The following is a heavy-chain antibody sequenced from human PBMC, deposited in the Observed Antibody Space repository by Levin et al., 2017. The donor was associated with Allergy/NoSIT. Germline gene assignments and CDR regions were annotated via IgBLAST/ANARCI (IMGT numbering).Heavy chain of an antibody. D-gene: IGHD6-25*01. V-gene: IGHV3-9*01. CDR3: AKDGAAATLLFQH. Sequence: GGSLRLSCAASGFTFDDYAMHWVRQAPGKGLEWVSGISWNSGSIGYADSVKGRFTISRDNAKNSLYLQMNSLRAEDTALYYCAKDGAAATLLFQHWGQGTLVTVSS. CDR1: GFTFDDYA. J-gene: IGHJ1*01. CDR2: ISWNSGSI.